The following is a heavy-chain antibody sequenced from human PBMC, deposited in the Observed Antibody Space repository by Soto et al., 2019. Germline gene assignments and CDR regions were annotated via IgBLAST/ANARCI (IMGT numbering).Heavy chain of an antibody. CDR1: GYSFTNYW. Sequence: GESLKISCKGPGYSFTNYWIGWVRQMPGKGLEWMGMIYPGDSDTRYSPSFQGQVTISADKSSSTAYLQWSSLKASDTAMFYCVRHYGRYFDYRGQGTLVTVSS. J-gene: IGHJ4*02. CDR2: IYPGDSDT. V-gene: IGHV5-51*01. D-gene: IGHD3-10*01. CDR3: VRHYGRYFDY.